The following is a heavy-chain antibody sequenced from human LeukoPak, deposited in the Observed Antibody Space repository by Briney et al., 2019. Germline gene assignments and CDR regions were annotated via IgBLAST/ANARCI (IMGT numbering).Heavy chain of an antibody. J-gene: IGHJ4*02. V-gene: IGHV3-30*02. CDR1: GFTFSSYG. Sequence: GGSLRLSCAASGFTFSSYGMHWVRQAPGKGLEWVAFIRDDGSNKYYADSVKGRFTISRDNSKNTLYLQMNSLRAEDTAVYYCAKDATMVRGVADFIDYWGQGTLVTVSS. D-gene: IGHD3-10*01. CDR2: IRDDGSNK. CDR3: AKDATMVRGVADFIDY.